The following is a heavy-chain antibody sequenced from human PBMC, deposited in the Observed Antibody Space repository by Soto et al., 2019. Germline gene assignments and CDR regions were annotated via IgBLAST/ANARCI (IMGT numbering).Heavy chain of an antibody. CDR2: IGSRGDST. J-gene: IGHJ4*02. V-gene: IGHV3-23*01. CDR3: AKDLIYGYNSGRPFDS. Sequence: EVQLLESGGGLVQPGGSLRLSCAASGFTFSSFAMSWVRQAPGKGLEWVSAIGSRGDSTYYAHSVKGRFTISRDNSKNTLYLQMNSLRAEDTAVYYCAKDLIYGYNSGRPFDSWGQGTLFTVSS. D-gene: IGHD6-19*01. CDR1: GFTFSSFA.